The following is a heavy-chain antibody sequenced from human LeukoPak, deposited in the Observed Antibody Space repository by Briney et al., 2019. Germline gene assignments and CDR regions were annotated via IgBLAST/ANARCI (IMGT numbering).Heavy chain of an antibody. D-gene: IGHD3-3*01. CDR1: GFIFSNYG. V-gene: IGHV3-30*03. Sequence: PGGSLRLSCAASGFIFSNYGMHWVRQAPGKGLEWVAVISYDGSNQFYGDSVKGRFTISRDNSKNTLDLQMNSLRPEDTAVYYCARADTPGVVILYYFDYWGQGTLVTVSS. CDR3: ARADTPGVVILYYFDY. J-gene: IGHJ4*02. CDR2: ISYDGSNQ.